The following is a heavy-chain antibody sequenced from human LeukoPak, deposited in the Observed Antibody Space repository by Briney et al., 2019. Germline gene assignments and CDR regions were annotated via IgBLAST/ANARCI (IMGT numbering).Heavy chain of an antibody. D-gene: IGHD5-24*01. CDR1: GFTFCSYE. CDR3: AREGRWLQLAFDY. V-gene: IGHV3-48*03. J-gene: IGHJ4*02. Sequence: GGSLRLSCAASGFTFCSYEMNWVRQAPGKGVEGVTYISSSGSTIYYAGSVKGRSTISRDNAKNSLYLQMNSLRAEDTAVYYCAREGRWLQLAFDYWGQGTLVTVSS. CDR2: ISSSGSTI.